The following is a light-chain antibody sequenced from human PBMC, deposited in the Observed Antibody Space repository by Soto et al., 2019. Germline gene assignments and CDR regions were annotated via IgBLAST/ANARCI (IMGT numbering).Light chain of an antibody. J-gene: IGKJ1*01. V-gene: IGKV2-28*01. CDR3: MQTLQAPLT. CDR2: VAS. CDR1: QSLLHSDGYNS. Sequence: IVMTQSPLSLPVTPGEPASISCRSSQSLLHSDGYNSLAWYLQKPGQSPQLLISVASNRASGVPDRFSGSGSGTDFTLKISSLEAEDVGVYYCMQTLQAPLTFGQRTKVEI.